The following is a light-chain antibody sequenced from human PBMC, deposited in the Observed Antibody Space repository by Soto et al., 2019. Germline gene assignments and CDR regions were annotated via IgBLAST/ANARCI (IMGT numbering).Light chain of an antibody. Sequence: EIVLTQSPATLSLSPGERATLSCRASQSVSSNLAWYQQKPGQAPRLLIFSASTRATGIPDRFSGSGSGTEFTLTISSLQSEDFAVYYCHQYNNWPPWTFGQGTKVDIK. CDR2: SAS. J-gene: IGKJ1*01. CDR3: HQYNNWPPWT. CDR1: QSVSSN. V-gene: IGKV3-15*01.